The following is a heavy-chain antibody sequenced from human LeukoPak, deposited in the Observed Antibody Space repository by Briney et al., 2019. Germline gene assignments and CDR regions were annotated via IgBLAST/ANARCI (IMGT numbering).Heavy chain of an antibody. CDR1: GFTFSSYA. CDR3: AKGGYIWGSYRLYAFDI. V-gene: IGHV3-23*01. CDR2: ISGSCGST. J-gene: IGHJ3*02. Sequence: AGGSLRLSCAASGFTFSSYAMSWVRQAPGKGLEWVSAISGSCGSTYYADPVKGRFTISRDNSKNTLYLQMNSLRAEDTAVYYCAKGGYIWGSYRLYAFDIWGQGTMVTVSS. D-gene: IGHD3-16*02.